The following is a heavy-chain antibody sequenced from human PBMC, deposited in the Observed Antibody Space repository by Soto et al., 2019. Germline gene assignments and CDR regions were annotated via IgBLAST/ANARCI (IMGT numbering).Heavy chain of an antibody. Sequence: SETLSLTCTVSGGSISSSSYYWGWIRQPPGKGLEWIGSIYYSGSTYYNPSLKSRVTISVDTSKNQFSLKLSSVTAADTAVYYCARHHIAVAGRGGYYFDYWGQGTLVTVSS. D-gene: IGHD6-19*01. V-gene: IGHV4-39*01. CDR3: ARHHIAVAGRGGYYFDY. CDR2: IYYSGST. J-gene: IGHJ4*02. CDR1: GGSISSSSYY.